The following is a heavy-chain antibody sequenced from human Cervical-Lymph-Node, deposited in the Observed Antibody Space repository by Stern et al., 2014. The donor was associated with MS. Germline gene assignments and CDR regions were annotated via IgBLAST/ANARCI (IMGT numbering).Heavy chain of an antibody. V-gene: IGHV1-69*06. CDR2: IIPIFDSP. D-gene: IGHD2-21*01. J-gene: IGHJ3*01. Sequence: VQLEESGAEVKSPGSSVKISCKASGGSLSSNPVSWVRQAPGQGLEWMGGIIPIFDSPNYSQKFAGRLTIIADKSTSTTYMQLSSLRSEDTAIYYCARDGILQTVDAFDLWGQGTMVTVSS. CDR3: ARDGILQTVDAFDL. CDR1: GGSLSSNP.